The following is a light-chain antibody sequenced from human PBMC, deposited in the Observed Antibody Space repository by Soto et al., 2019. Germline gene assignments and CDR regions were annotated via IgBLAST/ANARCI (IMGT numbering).Light chain of an antibody. J-gene: IGLJ2*01. V-gene: IGLV1-44*01. CDR1: ISNIGSNT. CDR2: SNN. CDR3: CAYAGSNTLV. Sequence: QSVLTQPPSASGTPGQRVTISCSGSISNIGSNTVNWYQQLPGTAPKILIYSNNQRPSGVPDRFSGSKSGTSASLAISGLQSEDEADYYCCAYAGSNTLVFGGGTKLTVL.